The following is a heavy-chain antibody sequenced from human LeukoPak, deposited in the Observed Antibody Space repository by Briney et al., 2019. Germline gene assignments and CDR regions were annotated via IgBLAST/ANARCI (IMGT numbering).Heavy chain of an antibody. V-gene: IGHV1-8*01. J-gene: IGHJ4*02. D-gene: IGHD6-13*01. CDR1: GYTFTSYE. CDR2: MNPNSGNT. CDR3: ARGLRQQLVLCYY. Sequence: ASVKVSCKASGYTFTSYEINWVRQATGQGLEWMGWMNPNSGNTGYAQKFQGRVTMTRNTSISTAYMELSSLRSEDTAVYYCARGLRQQLVLCYYWGQGTLVTVSS.